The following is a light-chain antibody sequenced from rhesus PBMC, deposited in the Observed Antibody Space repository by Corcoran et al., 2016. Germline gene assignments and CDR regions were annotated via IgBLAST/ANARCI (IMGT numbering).Light chain of an antibody. Sequence: DIQMTQSPSSLSASVGDRVTITCRASQGINNYLSWYQQKPGKVHKPLNNYASSLETGVPSRFSGSRAGTDYTLTISRLQPEDIATYFCQQYNNFPLTFGGGTKV. CDR3: QQYNNFPLT. J-gene: IGKJ4*01. CDR2: YAS. V-gene: IGKV1-66*01. CDR1: QGINNY.